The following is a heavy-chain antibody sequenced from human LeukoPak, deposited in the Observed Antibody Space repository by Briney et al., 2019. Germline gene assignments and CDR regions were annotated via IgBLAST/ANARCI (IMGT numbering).Heavy chain of an antibody. CDR1: GYTFTGYY. Sequence: ASVKVSCKASGYTFTGYYMHWVRQAPGQGLEWMGWINPNSGGTNYAQKFQGRVTITADESTSTAYMELSSLRSEDTAVYYCARGEYSSSSGYMDVWGKGTTVTVSS. CDR3: ARGEYSSSSGYMDV. CDR2: INPNSGGT. D-gene: IGHD6-6*01. V-gene: IGHV1-2*02. J-gene: IGHJ6*03.